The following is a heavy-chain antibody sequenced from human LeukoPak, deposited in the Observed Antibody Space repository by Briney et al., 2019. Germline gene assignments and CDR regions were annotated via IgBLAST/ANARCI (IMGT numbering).Heavy chain of an antibody. D-gene: IGHD3-10*01. CDR3: ARHRRITMVRGVINWFDP. CDR1: GGSFSGYY. V-gene: IGHV4-4*09. Sequence: PSETLSLTCAVYGGSFSGYYWSWIRQPPGKGLEWIGYIYTSGSTNYNPSLKSRVTISVDTSKNQFSLKLSSVTAADTAVYYCARHRRITMVRGVINWFDPWGQGTLVTVSS. J-gene: IGHJ5*02. CDR2: IYTSGST.